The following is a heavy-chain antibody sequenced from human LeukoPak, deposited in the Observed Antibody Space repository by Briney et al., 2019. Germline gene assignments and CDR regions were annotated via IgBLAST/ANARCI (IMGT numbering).Heavy chain of an antibody. D-gene: IGHD1-20*01. J-gene: IGHJ6*02. CDR2: IIDSGST. V-gene: IGHV4-4*02. CDR3: ARDFYNWNYDYYYGMDV. Sequence: SEALSLTCAVSGGSISSGYWWSWVRQPPMKGLEWIGEIIDSGSTNYNPSLKGRITISLDKTKNQFSLKLSSVTAADTAVYYCARDFYNWNYDYYYGMDVWGQGTTVTVSS. CDR1: GGSISSGYW.